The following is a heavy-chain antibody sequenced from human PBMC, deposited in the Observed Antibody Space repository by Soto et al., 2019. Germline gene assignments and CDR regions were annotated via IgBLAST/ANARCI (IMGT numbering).Heavy chain of an antibody. D-gene: IGHD5-12*01. CDR3: AKGSIEYSASVDN. V-gene: IGHV3-23*01. J-gene: IGHJ4*02. Sequence: GGSLRLSCAASGFSFSSYAMVWVRQAPGKGLEWVSVISARGGSSYFADSVKGRFTISRDNSKNVLSLEMNSLRAEDTAIYFCAKGSIEYSASVDNWGQGTLVLVSS. CDR1: GFSFSSYA. CDR2: ISARGGSS.